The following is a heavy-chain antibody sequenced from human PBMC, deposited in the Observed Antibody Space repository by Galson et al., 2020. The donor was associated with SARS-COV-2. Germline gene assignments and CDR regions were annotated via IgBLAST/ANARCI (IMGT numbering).Heavy chain of an antibody. CDR2: INWDGGRT. Sequence: GGSLRLSCAVSGFTFEDYAMHWVRQAPGKGLEWVSLINWDGGRTFYADSVKGRFTVSRDNSKNSLFLQMSSLRVEDTAFYYCAKDQGEDGYTPSYWGQGTLVTVSS. CDR3: AKDQGEDGYTPSY. V-gene: IGHV3-43D*03. D-gene: IGHD5-12*01. CDR1: GFTFEDYA. J-gene: IGHJ4*02.